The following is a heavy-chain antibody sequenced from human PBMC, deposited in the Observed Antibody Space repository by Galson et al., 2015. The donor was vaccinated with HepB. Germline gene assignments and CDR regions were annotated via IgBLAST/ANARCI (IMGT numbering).Heavy chain of an antibody. CDR1: GFTFSSYA. Sequence: SLRLSCAASGFTFSSYAMHWVRQAPGKGLEWVAVISYDGSNKYYADSVKGRFTISRDNSKNTLYLQMNSLRAEDTAVYYCARDARDGSGYYYYGMDVWGQGTTVTVSS. J-gene: IGHJ6*02. CDR3: ARDARDGSGYYYYGMDV. CDR2: ISYDGSNK. V-gene: IGHV3-30-3*01. D-gene: IGHD1-14*01.